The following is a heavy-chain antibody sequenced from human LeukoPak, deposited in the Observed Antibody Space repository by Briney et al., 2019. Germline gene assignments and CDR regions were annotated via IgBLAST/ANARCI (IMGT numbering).Heavy chain of an antibody. Sequence: NPGGSLRLSCAASGFTFSSYRMNWVRQAPGKGLEWVSSISSSSSYIYYADSVKGRFTISRDNAKNSLYLQMNSLRAEDTAVYYCARDLGDSSGYPDYWGQGTLVTVSS. V-gene: IGHV3-21*01. CDR1: GFTFSSYR. CDR3: ARDLGDSSGYPDY. CDR2: ISSSSSYI. D-gene: IGHD3-22*01. J-gene: IGHJ4*02.